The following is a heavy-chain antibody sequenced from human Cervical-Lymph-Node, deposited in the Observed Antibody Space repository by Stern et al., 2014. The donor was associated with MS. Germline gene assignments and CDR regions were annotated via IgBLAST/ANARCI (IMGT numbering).Heavy chain of an antibody. CDR3: ARDGPDSSGYYWFWDY. V-gene: IGHV3-33*01. D-gene: IGHD3-22*01. J-gene: IGHJ4*02. CDR2: IWYDGSNK. CDR1: GFTFSSYG. Sequence: VQLVESGGGVVQPGRSLRLSCAASGFTFSSYGMHWVRQAPGKGLECVAVIWYDGSNKYYADSVKGRFTISRDNSKNTLYLQMNSLRAEDTAVYYCARDGPDSSGYYWFWDYWGQGTLVTVSS.